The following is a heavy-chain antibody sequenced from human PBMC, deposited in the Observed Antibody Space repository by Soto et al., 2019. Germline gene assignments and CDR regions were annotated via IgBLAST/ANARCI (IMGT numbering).Heavy chain of an antibody. J-gene: IGHJ4*02. CDR1: VYTFTNYG. Sequence: GASVTVSCKASVYTFTNYGISWVRQAPGEGLEWVGWINTSNDNKLYAQKLQGRLTLTTDTSTSTAYMDLTTLRSDDTAVYFCARDPGAASFDFWAQGTLVTVSS. CDR2: INTSNDNK. CDR3: ARDPGAASFDF. D-gene: IGHD2-15*01. V-gene: IGHV1-18*01.